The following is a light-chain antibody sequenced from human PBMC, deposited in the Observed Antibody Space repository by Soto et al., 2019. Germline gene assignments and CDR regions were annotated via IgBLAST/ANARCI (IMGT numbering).Light chain of an antibody. CDR2: DVS. CDR3: SSYAGSNTFV. CDR1: SSDVGDYNY. V-gene: IGLV2-8*02. J-gene: IGLJ1*01. Sequence: QSALTQPPSASRSPGQSVTISCTGSSSDVGDYNYVSWYQQHPGKAPKLMIYDVSQRPSGVPDRFSGSKSGNTASLTVSGLQAEDEADYYCSSYAGSNTFVFGTGTKVTVL.